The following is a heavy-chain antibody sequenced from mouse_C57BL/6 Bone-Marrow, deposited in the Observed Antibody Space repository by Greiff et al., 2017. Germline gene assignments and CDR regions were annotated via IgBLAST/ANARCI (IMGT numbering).Heavy chain of an antibody. CDR3: TTVYYDGSSPYYFDY. V-gene: IGHV14-4*01. J-gene: IGHJ2*01. CDR2: IDPENGDT. CDR1: GFNIKDDY. D-gene: IGHD1-1*01. Sequence: VQLQQSGAELVRPGASVKLSCTASGFNIKDDYMHWVKQRPEQGLEWIGWIDPENGDTEYASKFQGKATITAYTSSNTAYLQLSSLTSEDTAVYYCTTVYYDGSSPYYFDYWGQGTTLTVSS.